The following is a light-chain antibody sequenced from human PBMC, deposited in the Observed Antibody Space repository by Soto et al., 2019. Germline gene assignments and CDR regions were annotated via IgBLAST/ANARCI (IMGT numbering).Light chain of an antibody. CDR2: VAS. J-gene: IGKJ1*01. CDR3: QQLNNYPRT. CDR1: QDISSY. V-gene: IGKV1-9*01. Sequence: DIQLTQSPSFLSASVGDRVTITCRASQDISSYLAWYQQKPGKAPKLLIYVASTLQSGVPSRFSGSGPGTEFTLTITTLQPEDFATYYCQQLNNYPRTFGQGTKVDIK.